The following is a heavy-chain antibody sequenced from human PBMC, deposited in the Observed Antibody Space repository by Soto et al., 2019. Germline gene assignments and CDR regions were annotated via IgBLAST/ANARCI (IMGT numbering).Heavy chain of an antibody. CDR1: VCSISSGGYY. V-gene: IGHV4-31*03. D-gene: IGHD2-21*02. CDR3: ARVCGGDCHYGMDV. J-gene: IGHJ6*02. CDR2: IYYSGST. Sequence: QVQLQESGPGLVKPSQTLSLTCTVSVCSISSGGYYWRWIRQHPGKGLEWIGYIYYSGSTYYNPSLKSRVTISVYTSKNQFALKLSSVTAADTAVYYCARVCGGDCHYGMDVWGQGTTVTVSS.